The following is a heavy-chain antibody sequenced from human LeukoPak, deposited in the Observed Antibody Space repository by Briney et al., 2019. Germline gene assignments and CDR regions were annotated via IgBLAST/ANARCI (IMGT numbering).Heavy chain of an antibody. D-gene: IGHD5-12*01. CDR1: GFTFSSYW. Sequence: PGGSLRLSCAASGFTFSSYWMHWVRQAPGKGLVWVSRLNSDGTNTYHADSVKGRVTISRDNAKNTVYLEMNSLRAEDTAVYYCARGGLRNWYFDLWGQGTLVTVSS. V-gene: IGHV3-74*01. J-gene: IGHJ2*01. CDR3: ARGGLRNWYFDL. CDR2: LNSDGTNT.